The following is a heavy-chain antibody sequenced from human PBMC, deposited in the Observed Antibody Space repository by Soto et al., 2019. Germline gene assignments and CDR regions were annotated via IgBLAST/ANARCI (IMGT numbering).Heavy chain of an antibody. CDR1: GASISIGTDY. CDR2: IHYSGST. J-gene: IGHJ3*01. D-gene: IGHD3-10*01. CDR3: ARVWGGAFDF. Sequence: SETLSLTCSVSGASISIGTDYWGWIRQPPGKGLEWIGNIHYSGSTYYNPSLKSRVNISVDTSKNQFSLKLSSVTAADLAVYYCARVWGGAFDFWGQGTMVTVSS. V-gene: IGHV4-39*07.